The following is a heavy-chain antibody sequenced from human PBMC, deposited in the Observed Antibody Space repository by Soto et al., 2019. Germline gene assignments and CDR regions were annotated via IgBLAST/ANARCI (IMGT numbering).Heavy chain of an antibody. CDR3: ASDQSEVYYYYGMDV. CDR1: GYTFTSYA. Sequence: GASVKVSCKASGYTFTSYAMHWVRQAPGQRLEWMGWINAGNGNTKYSQKFQGRVTITRDTSASTAYMELSSLRSEDTAVYYCASDQSEVYYYYGMDVWGQGPTVTVSS. V-gene: IGHV1-3*01. J-gene: IGHJ6*02. CDR2: INAGNGNT.